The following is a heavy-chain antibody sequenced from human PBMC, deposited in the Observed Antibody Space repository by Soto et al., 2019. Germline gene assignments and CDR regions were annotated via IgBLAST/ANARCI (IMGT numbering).Heavy chain of an antibody. J-gene: IGHJ4*02. V-gene: IGHV3-23*01. Sequence: DVQLLESGGGLVQPGGSLRLSCAASGFSFSSYAMVWVRQAPGKGLEWVSVISARGGSSYFADSVKGRFTISRDNSKNVLSLEMNSLRAEDTAIYFCAKGSIEYSASVDNWGQGTLVLVSX. D-gene: IGHD4-4*01. CDR1: GFSFSSYA. CDR3: AKGSIEYSASVDN. CDR2: ISARGGSS.